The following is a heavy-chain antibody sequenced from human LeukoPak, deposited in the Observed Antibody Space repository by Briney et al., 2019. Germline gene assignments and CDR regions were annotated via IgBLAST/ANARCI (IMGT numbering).Heavy chain of an antibody. J-gene: IGHJ6*02. V-gene: IGHV1-46*01. CDR3: ATVGYCSSTSCSDYYGMDV. CDR2: IYPRDGST. Sequence: ASVKVSCKASGYTFTSNYIHWVRQAPGQGLEWMEIIYPRDGSTSYAQKFQGRVTVTRDTSTSTVHMELSGLRSEDTAVYYCATVGYCSSTSCSDYYGMDVWGQGTTVTVSS. D-gene: IGHD2-2*01. CDR1: GYTFTSNY.